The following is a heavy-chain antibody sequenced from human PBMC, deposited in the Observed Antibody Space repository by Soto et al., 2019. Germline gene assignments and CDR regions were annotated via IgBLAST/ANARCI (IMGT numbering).Heavy chain of an antibody. CDR1: GFTFSTSH. CDR2: ISIGSIYV. D-gene: IGHD3-3*01. V-gene: IGHV3-21*01. Sequence: EVQLVESGGGLVKPGGSLRLSCAASGFTFSTSHLNWVRQAPGKGLEWVSSISIGSIYVEYADSVKGRFTISRDNAKNSLYLQMDSLRVEDTAVYYCARDSDCQSRSCFFPPHDWGQGTTVTVS. CDR3: ARDSDCQSRSCFFPPHD. J-gene: IGHJ6*02.